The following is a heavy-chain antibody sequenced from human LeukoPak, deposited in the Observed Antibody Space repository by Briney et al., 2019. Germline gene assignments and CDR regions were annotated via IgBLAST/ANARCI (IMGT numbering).Heavy chain of an antibody. J-gene: IGHJ4*02. CDR2: IYPRGST. D-gene: IGHD7-27*01. CDR1: GGSISSGSYS. Sequence: SETLSLTCAVSGGSISSGSYSWSCIRQPPGKGLEWIGYIYPRGSTYYNPSLKSRVILSLDKSANEFSLNLSSVTAADTAVYYCARFSPRAMGNFLDFWGQGTLVTVSS. CDR3: ARFSPRAMGNFLDF. V-gene: IGHV4-30-2*01.